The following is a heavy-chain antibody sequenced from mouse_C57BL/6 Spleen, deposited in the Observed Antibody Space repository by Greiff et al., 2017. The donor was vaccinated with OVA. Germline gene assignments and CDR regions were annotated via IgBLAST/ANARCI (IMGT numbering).Heavy chain of an antibody. D-gene: IGHD2-1*01. CDR3: ARYYGYAMDY. J-gene: IGHJ4*01. Sequence: VQLQQPGAELVKPGASVKMSCKASGYTFTSYWITWVKQRPGQGLEWIGDIYPGSGSTNYNEKFKSKATLTVDTSSSTAYMQRSSLTSEYSAVYYCARYYGYAMDYWGQGTSVTVSS. CDR1: GYTFTSYW. V-gene: IGHV1-55*01. CDR2: IYPGSGST.